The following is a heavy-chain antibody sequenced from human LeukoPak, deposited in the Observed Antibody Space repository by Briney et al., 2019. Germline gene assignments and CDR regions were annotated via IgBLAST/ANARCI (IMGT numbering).Heavy chain of an antibody. CDR3: AREDYDILTGYYHFDY. V-gene: IGHV4-4*07. D-gene: IGHD3-9*01. Sequence: SETLSLTCTVSGGSISSYYWSWIRQPAGKGLEWIGRIYISGSTNYNPSLKSRVTMSVDTSKNQFSLKLSSVTAADTAVYYCAREDYDILTGYYHFDYWGQGTLVTVSS. J-gene: IGHJ4*02. CDR1: GGSISSYY. CDR2: IYISGST.